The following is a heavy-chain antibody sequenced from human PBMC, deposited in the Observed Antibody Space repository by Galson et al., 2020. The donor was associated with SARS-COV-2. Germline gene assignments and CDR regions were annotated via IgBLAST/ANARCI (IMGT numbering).Heavy chain of an antibody. V-gene: IGHV3-49*04. J-gene: IGHJ6*03. CDR1: GFTFGDYA. D-gene: IGHD3-9*01. CDR3: TREIHRQDYDILTGYYYYYYMDV. CDR2: IRSKAYGGTT. Sequence: GGSLRLSCTASGFTFGDYAMSWVRQAPGKGLEWVGFIRSKAYGGTTEYAASVKGRFTMSRDDSKSIAYLQMNSLKTEDTAVYYCTREIHRQDYDILTGYYYYYYMDVWGKGTTVTVSS.